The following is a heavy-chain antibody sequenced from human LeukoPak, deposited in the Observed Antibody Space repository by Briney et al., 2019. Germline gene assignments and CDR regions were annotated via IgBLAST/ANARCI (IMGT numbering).Heavy chain of an antibody. CDR2: IYYSGST. CDR3: ARDRGRNNYYYGMDV. D-gene: IGHD3-16*01. V-gene: IGHV4-59*13. CDR1: GGSISSYY. Sequence: SETLSLTCIVTGGSISSYYWSWIRQPPGKGPEWIGCIYYSGSTNYNPSLKSRVTISVDKSKNQFSLKLNSVTAADTAVYYCARDRGRNNYYYGMDVWGQGTTVTVSS. J-gene: IGHJ6*02.